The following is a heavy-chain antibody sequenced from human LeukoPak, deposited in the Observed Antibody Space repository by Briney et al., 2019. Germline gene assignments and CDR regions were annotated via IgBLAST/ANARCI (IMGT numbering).Heavy chain of an antibody. V-gene: IGHV3-23*01. CDR2: ISGSGGST. Sequence: GGSLRLSCAASGFTFSSYVMSWVRQAPGKGLEWVSAISGSGGSTYYADSVKGRFTISRDNSKNTLYLQMNSLRAEDTAVYYCAKDLREGIVVVIIYFDYWGQGTLVTVSS. D-gene: IGHD3-22*01. J-gene: IGHJ4*02. CDR1: GFTFSSYV. CDR3: AKDLREGIVVVIIYFDY.